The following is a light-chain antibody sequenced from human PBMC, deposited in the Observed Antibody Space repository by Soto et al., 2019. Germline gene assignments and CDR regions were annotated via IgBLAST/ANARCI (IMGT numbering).Light chain of an antibody. J-gene: IGKJ1*01. CDR2: DVS. Sequence: DIQMTQSPSTLSASVGDRVTITCRASQCISRWLAWYQQKPGKVPKVLIYDVSSLESGVPSKFSGSGSGTEFTLTISSLQPDDFATYYCQQYNSYPWTFGQGTKVEIK. CDR1: QCISRW. CDR3: QQYNSYPWT. V-gene: IGKV1-5*01.